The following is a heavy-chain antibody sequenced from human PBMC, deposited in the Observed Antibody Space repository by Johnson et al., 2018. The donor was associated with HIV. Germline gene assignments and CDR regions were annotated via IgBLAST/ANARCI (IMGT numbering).Heavy chain of an antibody. CDR3: AKAGAFDI. CDR1: GFTFSSYA. Sequence: QVQLVESGGGVVQPVRSLRLSCAASGFTFSSYAMHWVRQAPGKGLEWVAVISYDGSNKYYADSVKGRFTISRDNSKNTLYLQMNSLRAEDTAVYYCAKAGAFDIWGQGTMVTVSS. CDR2: ISYDGSNK. J-gene: IGHJ3*02. V-gene: IGHV3-30-3*01.